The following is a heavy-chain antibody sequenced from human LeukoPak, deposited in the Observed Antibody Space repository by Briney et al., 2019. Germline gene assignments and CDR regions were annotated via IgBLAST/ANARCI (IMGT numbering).Heavy chain of an antibody. V-gene: IGHV1-69*13. J-gene: IGHJ5*02. D-gene: IGHD2-2*02. CDR3: ARGGRYCSSTSCYRNWFDP. CDR2: IIPIFGTA. CDR1: GGTFSSYA. Sequence: SVKVSCKASGGTFSSYAISWVRQAPGQGLEWMGGIIPIFGTANYAQKFQGRVTITADESTSTAYMELSSLRSEDTAVYYCARGGRYCSSTSCYRNWFDPWGQGTLVTVSS.